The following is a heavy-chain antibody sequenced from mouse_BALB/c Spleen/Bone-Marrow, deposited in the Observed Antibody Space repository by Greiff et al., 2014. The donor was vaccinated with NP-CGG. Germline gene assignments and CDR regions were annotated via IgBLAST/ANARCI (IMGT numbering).Heavy chain of an antibody. Sequence: QSLSITCTVSGFSLTNYGVHWVRQPPGKGLEWLGVIWADGSTNYNSALMSRLSISKDNSKSQVFFKMNRLQTDDTAMYYCARITTDTGAMDYWGQGTSVTVSS. CDR3: ARITTDTGAMDY. D-gene: IGHD1-2*01. CDR1: GFSLTNYG. V-gene: IGHV2-9*02. CDR2: IWADGST. J-gene: IGHJ4*01.